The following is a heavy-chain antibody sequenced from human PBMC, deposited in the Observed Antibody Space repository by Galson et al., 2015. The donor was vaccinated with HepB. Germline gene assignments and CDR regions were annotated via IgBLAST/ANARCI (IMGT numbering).Heavy chain of an antibody. V-gene: IGHV4-31*03. CDR1: GGSISSGGYY. CDR2: IYYSGST. J-gene: IGHJ6*02. Sequence: TLSLTCTVSGGSISSGGYYWSWIRQHPGKGLEWIGYIYYSGSTYYNPSLKSRVTISVDTSKNQFSLKLSSVTAADTAVYYCARDVRTVAATSYYYYGMDVWGQGTTVTVSS. CDR3: ARDVRTVAATSYYYYGMDV. D-gene: IGHD2-15*01.